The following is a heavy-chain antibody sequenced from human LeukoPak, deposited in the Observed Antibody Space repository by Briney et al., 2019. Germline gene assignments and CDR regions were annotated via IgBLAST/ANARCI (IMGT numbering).Heavy chain of an antibody. CDR1: GFTFSSYA. Sequence: GGSLRLSCAASGFTFSSYAMHWVRQAPGKGLEWVAVISYDGSNKYYADSVKGRFTISRDNSKNTLYLQMNSLRAEDTAVYYCARGTVSAYCGGHCYSFDYWGQGTLVTVSS. CDR2: ISYDGSNK. V-gene: IGHV3-30*04. CDR3: ARGTVSAYCGGHCYSFDY. D-gene: IGHD2-21*02. J-gene: IGHJ4*02.